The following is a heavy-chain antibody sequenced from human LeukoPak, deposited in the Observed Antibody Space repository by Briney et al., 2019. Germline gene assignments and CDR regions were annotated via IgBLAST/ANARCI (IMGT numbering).Heavy chain of an antibody. CDR3: ARDLLVYSSYYYDSSGYASPHYFDY. D-gene: IGHD3-22*01. CDR1: GGSISSSSYY. Sequence: SETLSLTCTVSGGSISSSSYYWGWIRQPPGKGLEWIGSIYYSGSTYYNPSLKSRVTISVDTSKNQFSLKLSSVTAADTAVYCCARDLLVYSSYYYDSSGYASPHYFDYWGQGTLVTVSS. J-gene: IGHJ4*02. V-gene: IGHV4-39*07. CDR2: IYYSGST.